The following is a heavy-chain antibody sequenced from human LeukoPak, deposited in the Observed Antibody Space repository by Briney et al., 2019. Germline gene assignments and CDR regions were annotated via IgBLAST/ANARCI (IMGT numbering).Heavy chain of an antibody. CDR1: GLSFSIFA. CDR2: MRGNGET. CDR3: ARASWVSSTDAVR. D-gene: IGHD3-16*01. J-gene: IGHJ4*02. Sequence: QPGGSLRLSCAASGLSFSIFAMSWVRQGPARGLEWVSSMRGNGETFYADSVKGRFTLSSDSSRNTVYLQLNNLRVEDTAIYYCARASWVSSTDAVRWGQGTLVTVSS. V-gene: IGHV3-23*01.